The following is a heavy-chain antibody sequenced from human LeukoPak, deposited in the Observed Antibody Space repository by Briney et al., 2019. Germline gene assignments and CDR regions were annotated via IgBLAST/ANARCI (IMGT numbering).Heavy chain of an antibody. Sequence: SVKVSCKASGGTLSSYAISWVRQAPGQGLECMGRIIPILDIATYAQKFQGRVTITADKSTSTAYMELSNLSSEDTAVYYCARDQGVTDPPPYGLDVWGQGTTVTVSS. CDR1: GGTLSSYA. CDR3: ARDQGVTDPPPYGLDV. CDR2: IIPILDIA. D-gene: IGHD3-10*01. J-gene: IGHJ6*02. V-gene: IGHV1-69*04.